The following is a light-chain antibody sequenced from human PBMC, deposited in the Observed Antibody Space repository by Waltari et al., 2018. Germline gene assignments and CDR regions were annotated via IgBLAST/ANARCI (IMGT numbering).Light chain of an antibody. Sequence: EIVFTQSPATLSLSPGETATLPCWASQSVGTYLAWYQQKPGQAPRLLIYDASNRATGIPDRFRGSGSGTDFTLTIDSLEPEDFALYYCQQRSSWTPHTFGQGARLEIK. CDR1: QSVGTY. V-gene: IGKV3-11*01. CDR2: DAS. CDR3: QQRSSWTPHT. J-gene: IGKJ2*01.